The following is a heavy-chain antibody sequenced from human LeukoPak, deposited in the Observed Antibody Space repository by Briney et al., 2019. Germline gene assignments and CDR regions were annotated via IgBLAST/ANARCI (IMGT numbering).Heavy chain of an antibody. CDR1: GFTFNTYE. Sequence: PGGSLRLSCAASGFTFNTYEMSWVRQAPGKGLEWVSYISSTVGTISYADSMRGRFIISRDNAKNSLYLQMNSLRAEDTAVYYCARRKGALYSEFAFDMWGQGTMVTVSS. D-gene: IGHD2-21*01. CDR2: ISSTVGTI. CDR3: ARRKGALYSEFAFDM. V-gene: IGHV3-48*03. J-gene: IGHJ3*02.